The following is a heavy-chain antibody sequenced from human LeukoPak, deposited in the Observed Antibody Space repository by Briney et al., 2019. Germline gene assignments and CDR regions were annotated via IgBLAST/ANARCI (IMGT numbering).Heavy chain of an antibody. D-gene: IGHD6-13*01. V-gene: IGHV1-69*04. CDR1: GGTFSSYA. Sequence: GSSVKVSCKASGGTFSSYAISWVRQAPGRGLEWMGRIIPIFGIANYAQKFQGRVTITADKSTSTAYMELRSLRSDDTAVYYCARDGIIAAAGIKDYWGQGTLVTVSS. CDR2: IIPIFGIA. J-gene: IGHJ4*02. CDR3: ARDGIIAAAGIKDY.